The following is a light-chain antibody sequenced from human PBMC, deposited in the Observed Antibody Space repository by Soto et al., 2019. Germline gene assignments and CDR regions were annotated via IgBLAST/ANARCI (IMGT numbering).Light chain of an antibody. CDR2: LGS. J-gene: IGKJ1*01. CDR1: QSLLHSNGYNY. CDR3: MQALQTPRT. V-gene: IGKV2-28*01. Sequence: DIVMTQSPLSLPVTPGEPASISCRSSQSLLHSNGYNYLDWYLQKPGQSPQLLIYLGSSRASGVPDRFSGSGSGTDFTLKISRVEAEDVGVYYCMQALQTPRTVGQGTKVDIK.